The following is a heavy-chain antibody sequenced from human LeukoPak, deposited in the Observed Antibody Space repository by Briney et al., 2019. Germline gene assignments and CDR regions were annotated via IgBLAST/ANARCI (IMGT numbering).Heavy chain of an antibody. CDR3: AKLGDSST. Sequence: SQTLSLTCAISGDSVSSNRAAWSWIRQSPSRGPEWLGRTYYRSKWYNDYAVSVKSRIIINPDTSKNQFSLQLNSVTPEDTAVYYCAKLGDSSTWGQGTLVTVSS. D-gene: IGHD6-19*01. V-gene: IGHV6-1*01. J-gene: IGHJ5*02. CDR1: GDSVSSNRAA. CDR2: TYYRSKWYN.